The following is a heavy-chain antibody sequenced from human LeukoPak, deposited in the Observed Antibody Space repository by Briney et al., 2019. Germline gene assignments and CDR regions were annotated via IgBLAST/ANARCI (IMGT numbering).Heavy chain of an antibody. V-gene: IGHV5-51*01. CDR2: IYPGDSDT. CDR3: ARAYCGGDCYSLYFQH. D-gene: IGHD2-21*02. CDR1: EYSFTSYW. Sequence: GESLKISCKGSEYSFTSYWIGWVRQMPGKGLEWMGIIYPGDSDTRYSPSFQGQVTISADKSISTAYLQWSSLKASDTAMYYCARAYCGGDCYSLYFQHWGQGTLVTVSS. J-gene: IGHJ1*01.